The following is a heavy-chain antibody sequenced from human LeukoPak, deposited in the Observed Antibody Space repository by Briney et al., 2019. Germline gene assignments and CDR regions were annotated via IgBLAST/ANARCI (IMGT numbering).Heavy chain of an antibody. D-gene: IGHD6-13*01. Sequence: SVKVSCKASGGTFSSYAISWVRQAPGQGLEWMGRIIPILGIANYAQKFQGRVTITADKSTSTAYIELSSLRSEDTAVYYCARALISSSWFDYWVQGTLVTVSS. CDR2: IIPILGIA. V-gene: IGHV1-69*04. CDR3: ARALISSSWFDY. J-gene: IGHJ4*02. CDR1: GGTFSSYA.